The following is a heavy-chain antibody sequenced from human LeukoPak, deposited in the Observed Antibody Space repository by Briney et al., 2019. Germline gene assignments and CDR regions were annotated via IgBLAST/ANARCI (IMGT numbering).Heavy chain of an antibody. V-gene: IGHV3-66*01. CDR3: ARDPPAVSINTYA. CDR1: GFTVSRNY. D-gene: IGHD2-8*01. Sequence: GGSLRLSCAASGFTVSRNYMSWVRQAPGKGLDWVSVIYSGGSTYYADSVKGRFTISRDNSKNTLYLQMNGLRVEDTAVYYCARDPPAVSINTYAWGQGTLVTVSS. J-gene: IGHJ4*02. CDR2: IYSGGST.